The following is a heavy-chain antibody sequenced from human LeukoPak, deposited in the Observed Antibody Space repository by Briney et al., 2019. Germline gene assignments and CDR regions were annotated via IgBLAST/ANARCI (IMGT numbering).Heavy chain of an antibody. Sequence: GGSLRPSCAASGFTFSTYSMNWVRQAPGKGLEWVSYISRSSSTIYYADSVKGRFTISRDNAKNSLYLQMNSLRAEDTAVYYCASDAYCGGDCYQVDYWGQGTLVTVSS. D-gene: IGHD2-21*02. V-gene: IGHV3-48*01. CDR3: ASDAYCGGDCYQVDY. J-gene: IGHJ4*02. CDR2: ISRSSSTI. CDR1: GFTFSTYS.